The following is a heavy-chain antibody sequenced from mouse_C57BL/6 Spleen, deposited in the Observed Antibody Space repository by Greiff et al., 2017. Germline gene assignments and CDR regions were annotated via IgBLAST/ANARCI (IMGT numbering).Heavy chain of an antibody. D-gene: IGHD1-1*01. J-gene: IGHJ4*01. CDR3: ARDYYGSWRYAMDY. CDR2: ISDGGSYT. V-gene: IGHV5-4*01. Sequence: EVKLMESGGGLVKPGGSLKLSCAASGFTFSSYAMSWVRQTPEKRLEWVATISDGGSYTYNPDNVKGRFTNSRDNAKHNLYLQMSQLKSEDTAMYYCARDYYGSWRYAMDYWGQGTSVTVSS. CDR1: GFTFSSYA.